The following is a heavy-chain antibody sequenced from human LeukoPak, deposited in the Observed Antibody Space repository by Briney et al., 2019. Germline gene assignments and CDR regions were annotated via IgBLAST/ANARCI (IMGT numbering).Heavy chain of an antibody. D-gene: IGHD3-3*01. V-gene: IGHV3-23*01. CDR2: ISGSGGST. CDR1: GFTFSSYA. J-gene: IGHJ4*02. Sequence: SGGSLRLSCAASGFTFSSYAMSWVRQAPGKGLEWVSAISGSGGSTYYADSVKGRFTISRDNSKNTLYLQMNSLRAEDTAVYYCAKDTNVVGDFWSGYYPDYWGQGTLVTVSS. CDR3: AKDTNVVGDFWSGYYPDY.